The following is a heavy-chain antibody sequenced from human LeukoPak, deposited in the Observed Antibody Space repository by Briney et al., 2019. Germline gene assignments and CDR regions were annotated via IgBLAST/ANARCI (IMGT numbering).Heavy chain of an antibody. Sequence: PGGSLRLSCAASGFTFSSYVMSWVRQAPGKGLEWVSGISAGGGSTYYADSVKGRFTISGDNSKNTLYLQMDRLRAEDTAVYYCAKGLGKTTVTPLGYWGQGTLVTVSS. CDR3: AKGLGKTTVTPLGY. CDR2: ISAGGGST. CDR1: GFTFSSYV. J-gene: IGHJ4*02. V-gene: IGHV3-23*01. D-gene: IGHD4-11*01.